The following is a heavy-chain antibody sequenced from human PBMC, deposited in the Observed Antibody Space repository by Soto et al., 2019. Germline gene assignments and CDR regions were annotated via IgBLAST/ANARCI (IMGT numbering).Heavy chain of an antibody. V-gene: IGHV3-30-3*01. CDR2: ISYDGSNK. J-gene: IGHJ1*01. CDR1: GFTFSSYA. CDR3: ARPPNDYGGKKGYFQH. D-gene: IGHD4-17*01. Sequence: GSLRLSCAASGFTFSSYAMHWVRQAPGKGLEWVAVISYDGSNKYYADSVKGRFTISRDNSKNTLYLQMNSLRAEDTAVYYCARPPNDYGGKKGYFQHWGQGTLVTVSS.